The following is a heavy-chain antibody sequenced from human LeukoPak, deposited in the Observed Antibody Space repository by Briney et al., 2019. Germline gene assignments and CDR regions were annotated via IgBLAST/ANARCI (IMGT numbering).Heavy chain of an antibody. D-gene: IGHD2/OR15-2a*01. CDR3: AKAVVATFKFDC. Sequence: GGSLRLSCAASGFTFSSYAMSWVRQAPGKGLEWVSAISGSGGSTYYADSVKGRLTISRDNSKNTLYLQMNSLRAEDTAVYYCAKAVVATFKFDCWGQGTLVTVSS. J-gene: IGHJ4*02. CDR1: GFTFSSYA. V-gene: IGHV3-23*01. CDR2: ISGSGGST.